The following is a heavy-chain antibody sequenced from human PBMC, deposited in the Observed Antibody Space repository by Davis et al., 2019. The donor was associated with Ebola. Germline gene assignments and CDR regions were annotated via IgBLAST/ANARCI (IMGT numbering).Heavy chain of an antibody. CDR1: GFTFSSYT. CDR3: VGDYSSLY. Sequence: GESLKISCSASGFTFSSYTVHWVRQAPGKGLEYVSTISSSGGSTSYADSVKGRFTISRDNSKNTLYLQMSSLRADDTAFYYCVGDYSSLYWGQGTLVTVSS. CDR2: ISSSGGST. V-gene: IGHV3-64D*06. J-gene: IGHJ4*02. D-gene: IGHD6-13*01.